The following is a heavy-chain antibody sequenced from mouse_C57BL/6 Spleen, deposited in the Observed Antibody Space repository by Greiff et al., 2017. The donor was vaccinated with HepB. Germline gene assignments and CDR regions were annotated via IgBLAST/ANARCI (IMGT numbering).Heavy chain of an antibody. CDR2: IYPGDGDT. J-gene: IGHJ3*01. D-gene: IGHD4-1*01. Sequence: VQLQQSGPELVKPGASVKISCKASGYAFSSSWMNWVKQRPGKGLEWIGRIYPGDGDTNYNGKFKGKATLTADKSSSTAYMQLSSLTSEDSAVYVCARMGWDDWFAYWGQGTLVTVSA. CDR3: ARMGWDDWFAY. CDR1: GYAFSSSW. V-gene: IGHV1-82*01.